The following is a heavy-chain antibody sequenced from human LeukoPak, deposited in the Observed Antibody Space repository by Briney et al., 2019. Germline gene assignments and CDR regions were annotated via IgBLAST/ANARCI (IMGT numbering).Heavy chain of an antibody. CDR1: GGSIRSDIYY. CDR3: ARGRLWFGELLREVWFDP. V-gene: IGHV4-39*07. J-gene: IGHJ5*02. CDR2: INHSGST. D-gene: IGHD3-10*01. Sequence: PSETLSLTCSVSGGSIRSDIYYWGWIRQPPGKGLEWIGEINHSGSTNYNPSLKSRVTISVDTPKNQFSLKLSSVTAADTAVYYCARGRLWFGELLREVWFDPWGQGTLVTVSS.